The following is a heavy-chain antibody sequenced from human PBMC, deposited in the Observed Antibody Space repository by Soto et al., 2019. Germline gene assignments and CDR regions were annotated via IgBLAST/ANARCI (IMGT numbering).Heavy chain of an antibody. J-gene: IGHJ4*02. CDR1: GGTFSSYA. CDR2: ISAYNGST. D-gene: IGHD2-2*01. V-gene: IGHV1-18*01. Sequence: ASVKVSCKASGGTFSSYAISWVRRAPGQGLEWMGWISAYNGSTNYAQKLQGRVTMTTDTSTSTAYMELRSLRSDDTAVYYCARDGRSTGYFDYWGQGTLVTVSS. CDR3: ARDGRSTGYFDY.